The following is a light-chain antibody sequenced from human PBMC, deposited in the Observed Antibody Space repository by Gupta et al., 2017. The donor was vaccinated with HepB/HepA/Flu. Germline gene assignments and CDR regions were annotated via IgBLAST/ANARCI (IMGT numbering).Light chain of an antibody. CDR2: QDS. J-gene: IGLJ2*01. CDR3: REWNRGAVV. V-gene: IGLV3-1*01. Sequence: SYNLTQSPSVSVSPGQTASITCSGDKLGDKYACWYQQKPAQSPLLVIYQDSKRPSAIPERVSNSDSGNTVAMNSSGTQAVDDDDYSCREWNRGAVVFGGGTKLTVL. CDR1: KLGDKY.